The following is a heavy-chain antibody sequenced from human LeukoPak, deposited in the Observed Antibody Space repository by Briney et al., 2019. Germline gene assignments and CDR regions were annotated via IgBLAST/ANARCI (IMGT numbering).Heavy chain of an antibody. J-gene: IGHJ2*01. V-gene: IGHV1-69*01. CDR3: ARDSGYCSSTSCYRQFWYFDL. CDR1: GGTFSGYA. CDR2: IIPIFGTA. Sequence: ASVKVSCKASGGTFSGYAISWVRQAPGQGLEWMGGIIPIFGTANYAQKFQGRVTITADESTSTAYMELSSLRSEDTAVYYCARDSGYCSSTSCYRQFWYFDLWGRGTLVTVSS. D-gene: IGHD2-2*01.